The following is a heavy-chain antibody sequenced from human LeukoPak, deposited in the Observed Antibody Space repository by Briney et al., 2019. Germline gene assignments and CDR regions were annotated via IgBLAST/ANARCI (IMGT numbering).Heavy chain of an antibody. J-gene: IGHJ4*02. D-gene: IGHD2-8*02. CDR3: ARPTSSTYCTGGVCYLVDY. CDR1: GYSFTSYW. CDR2: IYPGDSDT. Sequence: GESLKISCKGSGYSFTSYWIGWVRQMPGKGLEWMGIIYPGDSDTRYSPSFQGHVTISADKSISTAYLQWSSLKASDTAMYYCARPTSSTYCTGGVCYLVDYWGQGTLVTVSS. V-gene: IGHV5-51*01.